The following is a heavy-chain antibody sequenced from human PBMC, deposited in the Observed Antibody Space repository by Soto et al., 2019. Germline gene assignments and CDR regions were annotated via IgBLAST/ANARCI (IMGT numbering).Heavy chain of an antibody. D-gene: IGHD5-12*01. V-gene: IGHV3-13*01. CDR1: GFTFSSYD. CDR3: ARAGSGYDAFDI. CDR2: IGTAGDT. J-gene: IGHJ3*02. Sequence: GGSLRLSCAASGFTFSSYDMHWVRQATGKGLEWVSAIGTAGDTYYPGSVKGRFTISRENAKNSLYLQMNSLRAGDTAVYCCARAGSGYDAFDIWGQGTMVTVSS.